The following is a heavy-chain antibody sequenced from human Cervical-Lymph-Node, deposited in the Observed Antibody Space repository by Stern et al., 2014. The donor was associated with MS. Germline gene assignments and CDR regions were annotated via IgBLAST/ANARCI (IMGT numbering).Heavy chain of an antibody. V-gene: IGHV4-61*02. CDR3: ASGYRIFDY. CDR2: IHASGSA. D-gene: IGHD5-18*01. Sequence: VQLVESGPGLVKPSQTLSLTCTVSGGSISSGSDHWSWIRQPDGKGLEWIGRIHASGSAFYTPSLKSRVTISTDTSMNQFSLELNSATAADTAIYYCASGYRIFDYWGQGILVTVSS. CDR1: GGSISSGSDH. J-gene: IGHJ4*02.